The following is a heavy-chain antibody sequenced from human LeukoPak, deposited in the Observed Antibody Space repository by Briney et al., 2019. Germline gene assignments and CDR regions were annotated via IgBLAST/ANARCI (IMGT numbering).Heavy chain of an antibody. V-gene: IGHV3-11*05. Sequence: GGSLRLSCAASGFTFSSYAMSWVRQAPGKGLEWISYISTSGSYTNYADSVKGRFTISRDNAESSLYLQMNSLRAEDTAVYYCARGGSRGYSGYDSNWGQGTLVTVSS. D-gene: IGHD5-12*01. CDR2: ISTSGSYT. CDR3: ARGGSRGYSGYDSN. J-gene: IGHJ4*02. CDR1: GFTFSSYA.